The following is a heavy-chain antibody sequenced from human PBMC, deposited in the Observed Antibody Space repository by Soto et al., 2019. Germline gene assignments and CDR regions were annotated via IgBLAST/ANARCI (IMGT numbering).Heavy chain of an antibody. CDR3: SRDPLRPI. V-gene: IGHV3-48*01. D-gene: IGHD2-15*01. Sequence: PGGSLRLSCAASGFTFSSYSMNWVRQAPGKGLEWVSYISSSSSTIYYADSVKGRFTISRDNAKSIAYLQMNSLKSEDTAMYYCSRDPLRPIWGQGTMVTVSS. CDR2: ISSSSSTI. J-gene: IGHJ3*02. CDR1: GFTFSSYS.